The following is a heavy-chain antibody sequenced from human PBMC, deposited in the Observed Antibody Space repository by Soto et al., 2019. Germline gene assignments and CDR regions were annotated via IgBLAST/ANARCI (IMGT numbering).Heavy chain of an antibody. CDR3: AKGRYGSQGYYFDY. Sequence: GGSLRLSXAASGFTFSSYAMSWVRQAPGKGLEWVSAISGSGGSTYYADSVKGRFTISRDNSKNTLYLQMNSLRAEDTAVYYCAKGRYGSQGYYFDYWDQGTLVTVSS. CDR2: ISGSGGST. V-gene: IGHV3-23*01. CDR1: GFTFSSYA. J-gene: IGHJ4*02. D-gene: IGHD3-10*01.